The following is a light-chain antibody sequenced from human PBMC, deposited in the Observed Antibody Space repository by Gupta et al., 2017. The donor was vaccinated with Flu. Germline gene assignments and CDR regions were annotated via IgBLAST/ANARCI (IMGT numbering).Light chain of an antibody. Sequence: SIISCTGTSSDIGFDNYIYWYQQHPGKAPKLLIFEVNNRPSEISSRFSGSKSDNTASLTISGLQTEDEADYYCSSFTETNARVFGGGTKVTVL. V-gene: IGLV2-14*01. CDR1: SSDIGFDNY. J-gene: IGLJ3*02. CDR2: EVN. CDR3: SSFTETNARV.